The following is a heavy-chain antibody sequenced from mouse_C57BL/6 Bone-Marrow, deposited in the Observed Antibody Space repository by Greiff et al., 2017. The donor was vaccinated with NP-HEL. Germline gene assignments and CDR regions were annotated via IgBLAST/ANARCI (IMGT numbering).Heavy chain of an antibody. Sequence: EVQLVESGGDLVKPGGSLKLSCAASGFTFSSYGMSWVRQTPDKRLEWVATISSGGSYTYYPDSVKGRFTISRDNAKNTLYLQMSSLKSEDTAMYYCARQGCTTGGFAYWGQGTLVTVSA. CDR1: GFTFSSYG. CDR3: ARQGCTTGGFAY. V-gene: IGHV5-6*01. D-gene: IGHD2-14*01. J-gene: IGHJ3*01. CDR2: ISSGGSYT.